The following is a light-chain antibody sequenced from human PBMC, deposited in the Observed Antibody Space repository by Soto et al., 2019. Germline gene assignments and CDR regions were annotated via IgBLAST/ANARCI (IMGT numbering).Light chain of an antibody. V-gene: IGKV1-39*01. CDR1: QSIRRD. CDR2: ATS. Sequence: DIQMTQSPSSLSASVGDRVTITCRASQSIRRDLNWYQQKPGKAPKLLIYATSSLQSGVPSRFSGSESGTDFTLTISSLQPEDFATYYCPQSFSTPPYTFGQGTKLEIK. CDR3: PQSFSTPPYT. J-gene: IGKJ2*01.